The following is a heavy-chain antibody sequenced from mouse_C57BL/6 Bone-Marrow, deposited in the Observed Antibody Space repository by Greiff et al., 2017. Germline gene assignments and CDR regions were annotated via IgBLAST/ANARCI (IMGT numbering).Heavy chain of an antibody. J-gene: IGHJ4*01. V-gene: IGHV1-64*01. CDR1: GYTFTSYW. Sequence: QVQLQQPGAELVKPGASVKLSCTASGYTFTSYWMHWVKQRPGQGLEWIGVIHPNTGSTNYNEKFKGKATLTVDNSSSPAYMQLRSLTSEDSAVYYCAISSYQPYAMDYWGQGTSVTVSS. CDR3: AISSYQPYAMDY. D-gene: IGHD2-10*01. CDR2: IHPNTGST.